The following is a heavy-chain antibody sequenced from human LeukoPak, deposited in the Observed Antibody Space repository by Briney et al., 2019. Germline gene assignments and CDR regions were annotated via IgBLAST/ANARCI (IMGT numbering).Heavy chain of an antibody. V-gene: IGHV3-30-3*01. J-gene: IGHJ4*02. CDR1: GFTFSSYA. CDR3: ARGRSGKWELLDY. D-gene: IGHD1-26*01. Sequence: PGRSLRLSCAASGFTFSSYAMHWVRQAPGKGLEWVAVISYDGSNKYYADSVKGRFTISRDNSKNTLYLQMNSLRAEDTAVYYCARGRSGKWELLDYWGQGTLVTVSS. CDR2: ISYDGSNK.